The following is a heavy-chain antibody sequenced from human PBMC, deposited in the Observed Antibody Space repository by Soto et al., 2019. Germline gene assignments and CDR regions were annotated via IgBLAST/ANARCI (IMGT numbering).Heavy chain of an antibody. V-gene: IGHV4-39*01. D-gene: IGHD3-22*01. CDR3: ATDSSYYYDSSAYYSNWFDP. CDR1: GFSLSGSRDY. J-gene: IGHJ5*02. Sequence: ADTLSLTWPFSGFSLSGSRDYWVCLLPPPGKGLEWIGSIFYSGSTYYNPSLKSRVTISVDKSKNKFSLKLTSVTAADTSVYYCATDSSYYYDSSAYYSNWFDPWGQGMLVTVSS. CDR2: IFYSGST.